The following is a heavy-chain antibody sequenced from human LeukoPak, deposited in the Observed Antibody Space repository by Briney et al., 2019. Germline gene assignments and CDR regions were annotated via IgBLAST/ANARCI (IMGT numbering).Heavy chain of an antibody. J-gene: IGHJ6*03. Sequence: SQTLSLTCAISGDSVSSNSAAWNWIRQSPSRGLEWLGRTYYRSKWYNDYAVSVKSRITINPDTSKNQFSLQLNSVTPEDTAVYYCARAAYYYDSSGYYPYYYMDVWGKGTTVTVSS. D-gene: IGHD3-22*01. CDR2: TYYRSKWYN. V-gene: IGHV6-1*01. CDR1: GDSVSSNSAA. CDR3: ARAAYYYDSSGYYPYYYMDV.